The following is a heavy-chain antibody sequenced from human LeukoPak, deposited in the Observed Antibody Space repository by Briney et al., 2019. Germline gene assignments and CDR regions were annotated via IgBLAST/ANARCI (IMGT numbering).Heavy chain of an antibody. CDR2: IRSKANSYAT. CDR1: GFTFSGSS. J-gene: IGHJ6*03. Sequence: GGSLRLSCAASGFTFSGSSMHWVRQASGKGLEWVGRIRSKANSYATAYAASVKGRFTISRDNSKNTLYLQMNSLRAEDTAVYYCAKVDGYDFWSGSHYYMDVWGKGTTVTVSS. CDR3: AKVDGYDFWSGSHYYMDV. D-gene: IGHD3-3*01. V-gene: IGHV3-73*01.